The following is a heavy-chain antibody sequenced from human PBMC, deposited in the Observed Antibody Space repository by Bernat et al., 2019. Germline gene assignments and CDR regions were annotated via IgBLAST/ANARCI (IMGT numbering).Heavy chain of an antibody. V-gene: IGHV4-34*01. D-gene: IGHD2/OR15-2a*01. J-gene: IGHJ6*02. Sequence: QVQLQQWGAGLLKPSETLSLTCGVYGGSPYDYFWTWIRQPPGKGREWIGEINHSGNTNYNPSLKSRVTISTDTSKNQFSLKLSSVTAADTAVYYCARGRLKLYPYYYYNGMDVWAKGPRSPSP. CDR1: GGSPYDYF. CDR2: INHSGNT. CDR3: ARGRLKLYPYYYYNGMDV.